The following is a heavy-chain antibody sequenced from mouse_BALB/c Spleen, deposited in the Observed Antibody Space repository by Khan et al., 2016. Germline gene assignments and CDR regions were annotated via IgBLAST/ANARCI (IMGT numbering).Heavy chain of an antibody. Sequence: EVELVESGGGLVQPGGSLRLSCATSGFTFTDYYMSWVRQPPGKALEWLGFIRNKANGYTTEYSASVKGRFTISRDNSQSILYLQMNTLRAEDSATYYCARDGYGPAYYAMDYWGQGTSVTVSS. CDR2: IRNKANGYTT. D-gene: IGHD2-2*01. CDR1: GFTFTDYY. CDR3: ARDGYGPAYYAMDY. J-gene: IGHJ4*01. V-gene: IGHV7-3*02.